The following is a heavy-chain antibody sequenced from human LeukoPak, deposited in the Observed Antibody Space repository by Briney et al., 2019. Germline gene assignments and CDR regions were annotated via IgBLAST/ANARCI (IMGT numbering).Heavy chain of an antibody. CDR1: GGSISSSNW. Sequence: PSETLSHTCAVSGGSISSSNWWSWVRQPPGKGLEWIGEIYHSGSTNYNPSLKSRVTISVGKSKNQFSLKLSSVTAADTAVYYCAREAVVVAALDYWGQGTLVTVSS. J-gene: IGHJ4*02. CDR3: AREAVVVAALDY. V-gene: IGHV4-4*02. D-gene: IGHD2-15*01. CDR2: IYHSGST.